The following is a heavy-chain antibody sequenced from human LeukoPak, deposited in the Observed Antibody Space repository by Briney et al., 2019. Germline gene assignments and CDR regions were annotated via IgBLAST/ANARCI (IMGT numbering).Heavy chain of an antibody. CDR2: LSPNSGNT. CDR3: ARARYQPLLPDF. D-gene: IGHD2-2*01. Sequence: GASVKVSCKASGYTFTNYDINWVRQATGQGLEWMGWLSPNSGNTGYAQKFQGRVTITRDTSISTAYMELSSLRSGDTAVYYCARARYQPLLPDFWGQGTLVTVSS. V-gene: IGHV1-8*03. J-gene: IGHJ4*02. CDR1: GYTFTNYD.